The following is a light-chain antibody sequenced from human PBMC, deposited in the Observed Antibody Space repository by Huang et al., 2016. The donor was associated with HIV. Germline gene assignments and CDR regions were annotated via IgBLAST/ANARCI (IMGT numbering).Light chain of an antibody. Sequence: DLQMTQSPPSLSASVGDRVTITCRASQSLNNYLNWYQQKPGKAPNLLIYSASTLQSGVPPRFSGGVSGTVFTLTISNLQPEDYATYYCQQTFSVPLTFGGGTKVEIK. V-gene: IGKV1-39*01. J-gene: IGKJ4*01. CDR3: QQTFSVPLT. CDR2: SAS. CDR1: QSLNNY.